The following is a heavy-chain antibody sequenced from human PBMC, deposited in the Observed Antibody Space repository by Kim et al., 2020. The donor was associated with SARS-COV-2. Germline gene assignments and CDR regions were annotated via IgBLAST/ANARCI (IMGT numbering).Heavy chain of an antibody. CDR1: GYTFTSYY. Sequence: ASVKVSCKASGYTFTSYYMHWVRQAPGQGLEWMGIINPSGGSTSYAQKFQGRVTMTRDTSTSTVYMELSSLRSEDTAVYYCARVRIAAAVPYYFDYWGQGTLVTVSS. J-gene: IGHJ4*02. V-gene: IGHV1-46*01. D-gene: IGHD6-13*01. CDR3: ARVRIAAAVPYYFDY. CDR2: INPSGGST.